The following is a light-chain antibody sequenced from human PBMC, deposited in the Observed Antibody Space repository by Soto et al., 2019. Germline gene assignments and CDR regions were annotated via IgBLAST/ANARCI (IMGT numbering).Light chain of an antibody. CDR3: CSYAGTNTFV. CDR2: EGN. Sequence: QSALTQPASVSGSPGQSITISCTGTSSDVGSYNLVSWYQQHPGKAPKLMIYEGNKRPSGVSNRFSGSKSANTASLTISGLQTEDEDDYYCCSYAGTNTFVFGTGTKLTVL. CDR1: SSDVGSYNL. V-gene: IGLV2-23*01. J-gene: IGLJ1*01.